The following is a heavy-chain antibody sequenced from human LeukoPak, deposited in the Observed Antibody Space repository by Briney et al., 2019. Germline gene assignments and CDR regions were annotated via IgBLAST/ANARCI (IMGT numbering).Heavy chain of an antibody. CDR2: INSDGSST. CDR1: GFALSTYW. V-gene: IGHV3-74*01. J-gene: IGHJ3*02. CDR3: ARRYNDSSGYKGALDI. D-gene: IGHD3-22*01. Sequence: GGSLRLSCAASGFALSTYWMHWVRQGPGKGLVWVSRINSDGSSTSYADSVKGRFTISRDNAKNTLYLQMNNLRAEDTAVYYCARRYNDSSGYKGALDIWGQGTMATVSS.